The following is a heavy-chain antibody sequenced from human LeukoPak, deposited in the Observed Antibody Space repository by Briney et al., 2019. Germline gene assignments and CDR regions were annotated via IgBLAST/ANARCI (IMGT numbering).Heavy chain of an antibody. J-gene: IGHJ4*02. CDR1: GYTFTGYY. CDR3: ARDLTYDSSGYADY. Sequence: ASVKVSCKASGYTFTGYYMHWVRQAPGQGLEWMGWINPNSGGTNYAQKFQGGVTMTRDTSISTAYMELSRLRSDDTAVYYCARDLTYDSSGYADYWGQGTLVTVSS. CDR2: INPNSGGT. D-gene: IGHD3-22*01. V-gene: IGHV1-2*02.